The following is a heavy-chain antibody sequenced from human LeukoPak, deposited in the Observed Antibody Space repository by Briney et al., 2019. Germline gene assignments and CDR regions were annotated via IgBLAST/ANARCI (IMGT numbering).Heavy chain of an antibody. J-gene: IGHJ4*02. V-gene: IGHV4-34*01. CDR3: ARGDMITFGGVIVPVDY. D-gene: IGHD3-16*02. Sequence: MSSETLSLTCAVYGGSFSGYYWSWIRQPPGKGLECIGEINHSGSTNYNPSLKSRVTISVDTSKNQFSLKLSSVTAADTAVYYCARGDMITFGGVIVPVDYWGQGTLVTVSS. CDR2: INHSGST. CDR1: GGSFSGYY.